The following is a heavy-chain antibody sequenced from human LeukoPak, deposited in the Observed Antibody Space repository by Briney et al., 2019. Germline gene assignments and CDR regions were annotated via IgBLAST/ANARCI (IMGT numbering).Heavy chain of an antibody. J-gene: IGHJ4*02. CDR2: ISSSSSNM. Sequence: GGSLRLSCAASGFTFSSYSMNWVRQAPGKGLEWVSYISSSSSNMYYADSVKGRFTISRDSAKNSLYLQMNSLRAEDTAVYYCAREYSSSSGRSFDYWGQGTLVIVSS. V-gene: IGHV3-48*01. CDR3: AREYSSSSGRSFDY. CDR1: GFTFSSYS. D-gene: IGHD6-6*01.